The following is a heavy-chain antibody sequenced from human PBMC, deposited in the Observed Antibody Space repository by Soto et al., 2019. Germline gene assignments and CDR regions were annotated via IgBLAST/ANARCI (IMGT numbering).Heavy chain of an antibody. J-gene: IGHJ5*02. D-gene: IGHD1-26*01. Sequence: EVQLVESGGGLVQPGGSLRLSCAASGLAFSTKWMHWVRQGPGKGLVWVSRINIDGTTTNYADSVKGRVTISRDNAKNMLYLQMDSLRAEYTAVYYCASIPYSDTDPCPWGQGTLVTVSS. CDR2: INIDGTTT. V-gene: IGHV3-74*01. CDR1: GLAFSTKW. CDR3: ASIPYSDTDPCP.